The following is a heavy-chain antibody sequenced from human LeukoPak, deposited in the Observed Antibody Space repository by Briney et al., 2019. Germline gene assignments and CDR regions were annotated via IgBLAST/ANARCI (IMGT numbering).Heavy chain of an antibody. CDR2: ISSSGSTI. J-gene: IGHJ4*02. Sequence: GGSLRLSCAASGFTFSSYEMNWVRQAPGKGLEWVSYISSSGSTIYYTDSVKGRFTISRDNAKNSLYLQMNSLRAEDTAVYYCARDRGYSSGWFDWGQGTLVTVSS. CDR1: GFTFSSYE. D-gene: IGHD6-19*01. CDR3: ARDRGYSSGWFD. V-gene: IGHV3-48*03.